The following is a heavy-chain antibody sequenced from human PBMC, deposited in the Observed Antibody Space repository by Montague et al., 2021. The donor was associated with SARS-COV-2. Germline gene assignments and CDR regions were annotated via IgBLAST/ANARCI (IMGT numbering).Heavy chain of an antibody. Sequence: CAISGESVSSNSAAWNWIRQSPSGGLEWLGRTYYRPKWYTDYAPSVKTRITITPDTSNNQFSLHLNSVTPGDTAVYYCAREGTVPGPRGIYFDDWGQGTLVTVSS. CDR1: GESVSSNSAA. V-gene: IGHV6-1*01. D-gene: IGHD1-1*01. CDR2: TYYRPKWYT. CDR3: AREGTVPGPRGIYFDD. J-gene: IGHJ4*02.